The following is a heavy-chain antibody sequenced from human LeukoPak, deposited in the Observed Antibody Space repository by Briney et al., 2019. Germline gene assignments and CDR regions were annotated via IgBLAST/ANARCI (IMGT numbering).Heavy chain of an antibody. V-gene: IGHV5-51*01. CDR2: IYPGDSDT. CDR1: GFTFGSYW. D-gene: IGHD6-6*01. J-gene: IGHJ4*02. CDR3: ARSAAARRGLYFDY. Sequence: GESLKISCKGSGFTFGSYWIGWVRQMPGKGLEWMGIIYPGDSDTRYSPSFQGQVTISADSSITTACLQWSSLKASDTAMYYCARSAAARRGLYFDYWGQGTLVTISS.